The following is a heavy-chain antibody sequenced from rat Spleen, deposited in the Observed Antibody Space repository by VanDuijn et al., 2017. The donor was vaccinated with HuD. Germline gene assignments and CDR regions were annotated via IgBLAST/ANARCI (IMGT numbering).Heavy chain of an antibody. CDR2: IWDNVGT. Sequence: QVQLQESGPGLVQPAQTLSLTCTVSGFSLSSKSISWIRQPQGKGLEWMGVIWDNVGTEYDSAIKSRLSISRDTSKSQVFLRMNSLQTEDTAMYFCASGILDFWGQGVMVTVSS. CDR1: GFSLSSKS. CDR3: ASGILDF. J-gene: IGHJ2*01. V-gene: IGHV2-47*01. D-gene: IGHD1-4*01.